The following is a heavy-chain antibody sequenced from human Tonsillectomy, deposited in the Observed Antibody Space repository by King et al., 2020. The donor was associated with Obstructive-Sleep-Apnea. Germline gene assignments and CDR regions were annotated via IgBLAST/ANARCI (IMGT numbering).Heavy chain of an antibody. Sequence: VQLVESGGGVVQPGRSLRLSCAASGFTFSSYAMHWVRPAPGKGLEWVAVISYDGSNKYYADSVKGRFTISRDNSKNTLYLQMNSLRAEDTAVYYCARNRVKWELGGEDYWGQGTLVTVSS. J-gene: IGHJ4*02. CDR3: ARNRVKWELGGEDY. V-gene: IGHV3-30*04. CDR2: ISYDGSNK. CDR1: GFTFSSYA. D-gene: IGHD1-26*01.